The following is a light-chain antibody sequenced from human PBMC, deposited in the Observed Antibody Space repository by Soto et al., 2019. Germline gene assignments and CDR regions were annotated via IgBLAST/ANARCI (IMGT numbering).Light chain of an antibody. J-gene: IGLJ2*01. CDR1: SSDVGSYNL. Sequence: QSALTQPASVSVSPGQSITISCTGTSSDVGSYNLVSWYQQHPGKAPNLMIYEGSKRPSGVSNRFSCSKSGNQASPPISGRQAEDEAAYYCCSDAGSSTVVFGGGTKLTVL. CDR2: EGS. CDR3: CSDAGSSTVV. V-gene: IGLV2-23*01.